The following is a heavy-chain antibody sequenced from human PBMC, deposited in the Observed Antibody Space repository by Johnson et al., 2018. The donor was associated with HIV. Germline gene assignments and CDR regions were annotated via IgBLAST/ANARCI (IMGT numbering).Heavy chain of an antibody. CDR1: GFTFDDYA. J-gene: IGHJ3*02. CDR2: ISWNSGSI. Sequence: EVQLLESGGGVVQPGRSLRLSCAASGFTFDDYAMHWVRQAPGKGLEWVSGISWNSGSIGYADSVKGRFTISRDNAKNSLYLLMNSLRAEDTALYYCARDPLDGDSAEDAFDIWGQGTMVTVSS. V-gene: IGHV3-9*01. CDR3: ARDPLDGDSAEDAFDI. D-gene: IGHD4-17*01.